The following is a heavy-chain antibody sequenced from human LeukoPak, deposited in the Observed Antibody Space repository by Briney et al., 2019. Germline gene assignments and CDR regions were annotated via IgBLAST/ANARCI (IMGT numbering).Heavy chain of an antibody. V-gene: IGHV3-15*01. Sequence: PGGSLRLSCAASGFTFNTYAMSWVRQAPGKGLEWVGRIKRKSDGGTTDYAAPVKGRFTISRDDSKNTLYLQMNSLKSEDTAVYYCTTELDIRPNHYWGQGTLVTVSS. CDR3: TTELDIRPNHY. CDR2: IKRKSDGGTT. D-gene: IGHD3-22*01. CDR1: GFTFNTYA. J-gene: IGHJ4*02.